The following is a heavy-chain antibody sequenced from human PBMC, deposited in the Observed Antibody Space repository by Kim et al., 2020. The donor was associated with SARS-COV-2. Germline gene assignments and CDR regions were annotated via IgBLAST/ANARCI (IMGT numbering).Heavy chain of an antibody. V-gene: IGHV1-2*06. CDR2: INPNSGGT. CDR1: GYTFTGYY. J-gene: IGHJ3*02. Sequence: ASVKVSCKASGYTFTGYYMHWVRQAPGQGLEWMGRINPNSGGTNYAQKFQGRVTMTRDTSISTAYMELSRLRSDDTAVYYCARDYGGIAVAGPAAFDIWGQGTMVTVSS. CDR3: ARDYGGIAVAGPAAFDI. D-gene: IGHD6-19*01.